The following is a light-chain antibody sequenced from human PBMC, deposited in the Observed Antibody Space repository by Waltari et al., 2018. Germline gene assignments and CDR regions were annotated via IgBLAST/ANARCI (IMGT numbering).Light chain of an antibody. V-gene: IGKV3-11*01. J-gene: IGKJ2*01. CDR3: QQRGSWPYT. CDR2: DAV. Sequence: IVLTQSPASLSLSPGERATLPCRASQSVDNSLAWYQQKPGQAPRLFIYDAVNRPPDVPARFSGSGSGTDFTLIISSLEPEDFAVYYCQQRGSWPYTFGQGTTVEIK. CDR1: QSVDNS.